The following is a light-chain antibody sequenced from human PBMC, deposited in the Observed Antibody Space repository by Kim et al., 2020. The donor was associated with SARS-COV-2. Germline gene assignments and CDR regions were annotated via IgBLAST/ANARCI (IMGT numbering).Light chain of an antibody. V-gene: IGKV2-30*02. Sequence: DVVMTQSPLSLPVTLGQPASISCRSSQSLVHSDGNTYLNWFQQRPGQSPRRLIYKVSNRDSGVPDRFSGSGSGTDFTLKISRVVAEDVGVYYCMQGTHWPPTFGQGTKVDIK. J-gene: IGKJ1*01. CDR3: MQGTHWPPT. CDR2: KVS. CDR1: QSLVHSDGNTY.